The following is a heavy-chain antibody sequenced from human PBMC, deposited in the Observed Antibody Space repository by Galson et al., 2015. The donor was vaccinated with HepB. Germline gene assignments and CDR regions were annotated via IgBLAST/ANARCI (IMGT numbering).Heavy chain of an antibody. CDR2: ITWNSGSV. CDR1: GFTFGDYA. J-gene: IGHJ3*02. Sequence: SLRLSCAASGFTFGDYAIHWVRLAPGKGLEWVSGITWNSGSVGYADSVKGRFTISRDNAKNSLYLQMSSLRAEDTALYYCARVRYYYGSGSDAFDIWGQGTMVTVSS. D-gene: IGHD3-10*01. V-gene: IGHV3-9*01. CDR3: ARVRYYYGSGSDAFDI.